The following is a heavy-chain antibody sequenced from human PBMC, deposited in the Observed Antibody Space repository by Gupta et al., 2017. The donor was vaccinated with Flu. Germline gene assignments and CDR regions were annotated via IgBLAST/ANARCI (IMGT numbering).Heavy chain of an antibody. V-gene: IGHV4-61*02. CDR2: IYTTGST. CDR1: GGSISGGSHF. Sequence: PGLVYPLQTLSLRCTVPGGSISGGSHFWSWIRQAAGKGLEWIGRIYTTGSTSYNPSLKSRVTISVDTSKNQFSLKLSSVTVADTAAYYCAREVRVGWYCDCWGQGTLVTVSS. D-gene: IGHD2-15*01. J-gene: IGHJ4*02. CDR3: AREVRVGWYCDC.